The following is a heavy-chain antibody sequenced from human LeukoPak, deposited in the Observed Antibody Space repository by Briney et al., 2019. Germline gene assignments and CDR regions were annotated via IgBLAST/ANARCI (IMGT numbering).Heavy chain of an antibody. J-gene: IGHJ6*02. CDR2: ISYDGSNK. Sequence: GGSLRLSCVVSGFTSSRYEMHWVRQAPGKGLEWVAVISYDGSNKYYADSVKGRFTISRDNSKNTLYLQMNSLRAEDTAVYYCARDLSVMGWYQLLRPYYYYGMDVWAKGPRSPSP. V-gene: IGHV3-30*04. CDR1: GFTSSRYE. CDR3: ARDLSVMGWYQLLRPYYYYGMDV. D-gene: IGHD2-2*01.